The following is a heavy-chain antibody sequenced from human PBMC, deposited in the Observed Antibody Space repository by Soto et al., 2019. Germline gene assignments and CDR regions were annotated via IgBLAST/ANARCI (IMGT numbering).Heavy chain of an antibody. Sequence: QVQVVQSGAEVKKPGASVKVSCKSSGYTFTSYFMHWVRQAPGQGLEWMGIMRPSGGSATYAQKFQGRVTLTRDTSTNTDYMDLSSLTSEDTAVYYCARGRGGSYGMDVWGKGTTVTVSS. CDR1: GYTFTSYF. D-gene: IGHD1-26*01. V-gene: IGHV1-46*01. CDR2: MRPSGGSA. CDR3: ARGRGGSYGMDV. J-gene: IGHJ6*04.